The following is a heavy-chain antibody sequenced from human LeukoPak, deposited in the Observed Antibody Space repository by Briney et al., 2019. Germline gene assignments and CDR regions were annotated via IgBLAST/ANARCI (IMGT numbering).Heavy chain of an antibody. CDR2: INSDGSST. V-gene: IGHV3-74*01. D-gene: IGHD2-2*01. CDR1: GFTFSSYW. CDR3: AGTRYCSSTSCYSFDY. Sequence: GGSLRLSCAASGFTFSSYWMHWVRQAPGKGLVWVSRINSDGSSTSYADSVRGRFTISRDNAKNTLYLQMNSLRAEDTAVYYCAGTRYCSSTSCYSFDYWGQGTLVTVSS. J-gene: IGHJ4*02.